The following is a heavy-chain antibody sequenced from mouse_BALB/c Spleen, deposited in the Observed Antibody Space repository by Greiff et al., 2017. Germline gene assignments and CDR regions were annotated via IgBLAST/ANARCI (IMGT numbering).Heavy chain of an antibody. D-gene: IGHD3-1*01. CDR3: ARQLGGMDY. J-gene: IGHJ4*01. CDR1: GYTFTDYN. V-gene: IGHV1-18*01. Sequence: EVKLVESGPELVKPGASVKIPCKASGYTFTDYNMDWVKQSHGKSLEWIGDINPNNGGTIYNQKFKGKATLTVDKSSSTAYMELRSLTSEDTAVYYCARQLGGMDYWGQGTSVTVSS. CDR2: INPNNGGT.